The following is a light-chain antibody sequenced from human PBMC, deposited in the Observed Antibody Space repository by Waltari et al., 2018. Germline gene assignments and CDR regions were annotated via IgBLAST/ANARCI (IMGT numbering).Light chain of an antibody. Sequence: IVLTQSTGSLSSSPGERVTLSCRASQSVIRALAWYQQKPGQAPRLLIFGASNRATGIPDRFSGSGSETDFSLTISRLEPEDFAVYYCQRYVRLPATFGRGTKVEIK. V-gene: IGKV3-20*01. CDR1: QSVIRA. J-gene: IGKJ1*01. CDR2: GAS. CDR3: QRYVRLPAT.